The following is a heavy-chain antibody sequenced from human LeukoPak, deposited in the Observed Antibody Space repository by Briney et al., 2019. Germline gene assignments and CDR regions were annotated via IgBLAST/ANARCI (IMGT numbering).Heavy chain of an antibody. V-gene: IGHV3-64*01. CDR2: ISTNGGST. J-gene: IGHJ4*02. CDR3: ARDSMTTVTTYTFGDY. Sequence: GGSLRLSCAASGFTFSSYAMHWVRQAPGKGLEYVSSISTNGGSTYYANSVKGRFTISRDNSKNMLYLQMGSLRAEDMAVYYCARDSMTTVTTYTFGDYWGQGTLVTVSS. CDR1: GFTFSSYA. D-gene: IGHD4-17*01.